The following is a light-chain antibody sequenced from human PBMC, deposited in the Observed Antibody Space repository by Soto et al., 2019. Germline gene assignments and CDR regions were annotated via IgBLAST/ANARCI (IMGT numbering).Light chain of an antibody. CDR1: QSISSN. J-gene: IGKJ5*01. Sequence: EIVMTQSPPSLSVTPGERVKLACMVSQSISSNLAWYQQKPGQAPRLLIYGASTRATGIPARFSGSGSGTGFTITISSLRFEDFAVYCCQKYNNWPPITLGRGTRLETK. V-gene: IGKV3-15*01. CDR2: GAS. CDR3: QKYNNWPPIT.